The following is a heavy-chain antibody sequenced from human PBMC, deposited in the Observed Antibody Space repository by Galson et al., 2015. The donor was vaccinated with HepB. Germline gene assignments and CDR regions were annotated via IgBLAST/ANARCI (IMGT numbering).Heavy chain of an antibody. V-gene: IGHV1-3*01. J-gene: IGHJ3*02. Sequence: SCKASGYTFTSYAMHWVRQAPGQRLEWMGWINAGNGNTKYSQKFQGRVTITRDTSASTAYMELSSLRSEDTAVYYCARSRWLQTLDAFDIWGQGTMVTVSS. CDR3: ARSRWLQTLDAFDI. CDR1: GYTFTSYA. CDR2: INAGNGNT. D-gene: IGHD5-24*01.